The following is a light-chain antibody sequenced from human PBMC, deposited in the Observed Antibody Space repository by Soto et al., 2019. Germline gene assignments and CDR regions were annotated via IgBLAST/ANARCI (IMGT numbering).Light chain of an antibody. CDR1: QSVSSK. J-gene: IGKJ4*01. V-gene: IGKV3-15*01. Sequence: MMVAQSPAALSVARRKGTTLSCRASQSVSSKLAWYQQKPGQAPRLLIYGASTRATGIPARFSGSGSGTEFTLIISSLQSEDSAVYYCQQYIRWPLTFGGGTKVDIK. CDR2: GAS. CDR3: QQYIRWPLT.